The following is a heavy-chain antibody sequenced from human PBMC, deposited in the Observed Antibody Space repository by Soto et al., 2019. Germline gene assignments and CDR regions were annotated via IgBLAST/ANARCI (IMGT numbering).Heavy chain of an antibody. J-gene: IGHJ4*02. Sequence: QVQLVQSGAEVKKPGASVKVSCKASGHTFTRYAMHWVRQAPGQRLEWMGWINAGDGNTKYSQKFQGRVTITRGTSASTAYMELSSLRSEDTAVYYCARDAMTTEFDYWGQGTLVTVAS. D-gene: IGHD4-4*01. CDR2: INAGDGNT. CDR3: ARDAMTTEFDY. CDR1: GHTFTRYA. V-gene: IGHV1-3*01.